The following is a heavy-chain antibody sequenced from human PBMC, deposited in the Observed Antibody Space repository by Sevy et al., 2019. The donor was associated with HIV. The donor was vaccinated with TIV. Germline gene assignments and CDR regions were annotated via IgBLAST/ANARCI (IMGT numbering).Heavy chain of an antibody. D-gene: IGHD3-9*01. CDR2: ISYHGRNK. V-gene: IGHV3-30*03. Sequence: GESLKISCTASGFTFTTHGMHWVRQAPGKGLEGVAVISYHGRNKFYGSSVEGRFTISRDNSKKTLYLQMNSLTTEDTAVYYCARDFTGYNGMDVWGQGTMVTVSS. CDR1: GFTFTTHG. J-gene: IGHJ6*02. CDR3: ARDFTGYNGMDV.